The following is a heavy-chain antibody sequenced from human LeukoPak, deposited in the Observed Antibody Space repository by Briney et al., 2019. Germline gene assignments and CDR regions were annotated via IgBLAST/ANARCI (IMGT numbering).Heavy chain of an antibody. D-gene: IGHD5-18*01. V-gene: IGHV1-2*02. CDR2: INPNSGGT. CDR3: ARVQLPRYYFDY. Sequence: ASVKVSCKASGYTFTGYYMHWVRQAPGQGLEWMGWINPNSGGTNYAQKLQGRVTMTTDTSTSTAYMELRSLRSDDTAVYYCARVQLPRYYFDYWGQGTLVTVSS. CDR1: GYTFTGYY. J-gene: IGHJ4*02.